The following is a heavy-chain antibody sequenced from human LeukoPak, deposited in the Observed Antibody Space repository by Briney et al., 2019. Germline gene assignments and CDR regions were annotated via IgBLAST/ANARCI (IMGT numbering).Heavy chain of an antibody. CDR1: GGSISSYY. CDR3: ARELGYCSGGSCYVDAFDI. CDR2: IYYSGST. Sequence: PSETLSLTCTVSGGSISSYYWSWIRQPPGKGLEWIGYIYYSGSTNYNPSLKSRVTISVDTSKNQFPLKLSSVTAADTAVYYCARELGYCSGGSCYVDAFDIWGQGTMVTVSS. J-gene: IGHJ3*02. D-gene: IGHD2-15*01. V-gene: IGHV4-59*01.